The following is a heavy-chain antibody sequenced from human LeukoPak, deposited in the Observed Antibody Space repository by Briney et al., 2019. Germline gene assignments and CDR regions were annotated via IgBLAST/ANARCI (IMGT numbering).Heavy chain of an antibody. D-gene: IGHD6-19*01. CDR1: GFTFDDYA. CDR3: ARAPAAVAGPPFDY. Sequence: LSGGSLRLSCAASGFTFDDYAMHWVRQAPGKGLEWVSGISWNSGSIGYADSVKGRFTISRDNAKNSLYLQMNSLRAEDTAVYYCARAPAAVAGPPFDYWGQGTLVTVSS. CDR2: ISWNSGSI. V-gene: IGHV3-9*01. J-gene: IGHJ4*02.